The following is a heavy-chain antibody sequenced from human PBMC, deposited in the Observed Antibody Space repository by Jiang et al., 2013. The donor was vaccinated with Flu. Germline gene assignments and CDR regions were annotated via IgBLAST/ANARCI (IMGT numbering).Heavy chain of an antibody. D-gene: IGHD2-15*01. J-gene: IGHJ4*02. V-gene: IGHV4-39*01. CDR1: GGSISSSSYY. CDR3: ASLSRYCSGGSCSAFDY. Sequence: GLVKPSETLSLTCTVSGGSISSSSYYWGWIRQPPGKGLEWIGSIYYSGSTYYNPSLKSRVTISVDTSKNQFSLKLSSVTAADTAVYYCASLSRYCSGGSCSAFDYWGQGTLVTVSS. CDR2: IYYSGST.